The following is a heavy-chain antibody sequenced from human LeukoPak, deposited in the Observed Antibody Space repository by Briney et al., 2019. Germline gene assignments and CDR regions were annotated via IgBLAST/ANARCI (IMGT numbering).Heavy chain of an antibody. Sequence: PGGSLRLSCAASGFTFSGSGMHWVRQAPGKGLEWVAVIWYDGGNKYYADSVKGRFTISRDNPKNTLYVQMNSLRAEDTAVYYCARGRGADYGGNSGYFDYWGQGTLVTVSS. CDR3: ARGRGADYGGNSGYFDY. CDR1: GFTFSGSG. V-gene: IGHV3-33*01. CDR2: IWYDGGNK. D-gene: IGHD4-23*01. J-gene: IGHJ4*02.